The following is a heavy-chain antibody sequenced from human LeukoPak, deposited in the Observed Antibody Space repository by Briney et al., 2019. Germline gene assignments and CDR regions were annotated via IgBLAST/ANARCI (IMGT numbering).Heavy chain of an antibody. Sequence: ASVKVSCKASGYTFTGYDVTWVRQAPGQGLEWMGWISTYNGNTNYAQKLQDRVTMTTDTSTSTAYMELGSLRSDDTAVYYCARDVNSRWDDWGQGTLLTVSS. CDR2: ISTYNGNT. CDR1: GYTFTGYD. CDR3: ARDVNSRWDD. D-gene: IGHD4-11*01. V-gene: IGHV1-18*01. J-gene: IGHJ4*02.